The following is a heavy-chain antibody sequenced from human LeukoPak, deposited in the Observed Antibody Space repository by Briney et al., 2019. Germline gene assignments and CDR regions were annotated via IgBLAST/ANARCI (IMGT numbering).Heavy chain of an antibody. V-gene: IGHV3-74*01. CDR1: GFTFSSYW. J-gene: IGHJ4*02. Sequence: GGSLRLSCAASGFTFSSYWMHWVRQAPGKGLVWFSRINSDGSSTSYADSVKGRFTISRDNAKNTLYLQMNSLRAEDTAVYYCARESQYSGYFDYWGQGTLVTVSS. CDR3: ARESQYSGYFDY. CDR2: INSDGSST. D-gene: IGHD3-10*01.